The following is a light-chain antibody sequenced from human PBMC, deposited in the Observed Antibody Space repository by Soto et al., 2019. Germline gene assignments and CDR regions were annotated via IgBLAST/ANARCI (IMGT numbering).Light chain of an antibody. Sequence: EIVLTQSPANLSLSPGDRATLSCSASQSVSSYLAWYQQKPGQAPRLLIYDASNRATGIPARFSGSGSGTDFTLTISSLEPEDSAVYYCQQRNIWPPVTFGQGTRLENK. V-gene: IGKV3-11*01. J-gene: IGKJ5*01. CDR1: QSVSSY. CDR3: QQRNIWPPVT. CDR2: DAS.